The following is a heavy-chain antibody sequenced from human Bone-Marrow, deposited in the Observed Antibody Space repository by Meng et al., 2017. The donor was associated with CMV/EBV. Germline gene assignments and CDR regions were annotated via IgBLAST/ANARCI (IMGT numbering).Heavy chain of an antibody. CDR3: ARARSGSYYPQVYYFDY. CDR2: INPNSGGT. CDR1: GYTFTGYY. J-gene: IGHJ4*02. Sequence: ASVKVSCKASGYTFTGYYMHWVRQAPGQGLEWMGWINPNSGGTNYAQKFQGRVTMTRDTSISTAYMELSRLRSDDTAVYYCARARSGSYYPQVYYFDYWGQGTRVTVYS. V-gene: IGHV1-2*02. D-gene: IGHD3-10*01.